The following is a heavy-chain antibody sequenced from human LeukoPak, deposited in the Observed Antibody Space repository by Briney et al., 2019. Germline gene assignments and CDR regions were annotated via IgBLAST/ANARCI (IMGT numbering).Heavy chain of an antibody. CDR2: ISYDGSNK. CDR1: GFTFSSYA. J-gene: IGHJ4*02. CDR3: ARDWIAAAAAALDY. V-gene: IGHV3-30-3*01. Sequence: PGGSLRLSCAASGFTFSSYAMHWVRQAPGKGLEWVAVISYDGSNKYYADSVKGRFTISRDNSKNTLYLQMNSLRAEDTAVYYCARDWIAAAAAALDYWGQGTLVTVSS. D-gene: IGHD6-13*01.